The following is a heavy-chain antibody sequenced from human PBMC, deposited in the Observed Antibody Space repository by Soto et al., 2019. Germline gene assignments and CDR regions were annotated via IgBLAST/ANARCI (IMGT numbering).Heavy chain of an antibody. J-gene: IGHJ5*02. Sequence: PGGSLRLSCAASGFTFSSYFMHWVRQAPGKGLEWLSSISDSGHYIYYADSVKGRFTISRDNAKNSLFLQMNSLRGEDTAVYYCARSGLALPYSASHWFDPWGHGTLVTVSS. D-gene: IGHD3-22*01. CDR2: ISDSGHYI. CDR1: GFTFSSYF. V-gene: IGHV3-21*01. CDR3: ARSGLALPYSASHWFDP.